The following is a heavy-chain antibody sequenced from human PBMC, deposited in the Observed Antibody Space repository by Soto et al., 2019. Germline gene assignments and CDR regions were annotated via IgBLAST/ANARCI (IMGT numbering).Heavy chain of an antibody. J-gene: IGHJ4*02. CDR2: FDPEDGET. CDR3: ETVAGTVENFDY. CDR1: GYTLTELS. D-gene: IGHD6-19*01. V-gene: IGHV1-24*01. Sequence: ASVKVSCKVSGYTLTELSMHWVRQAPGKGLEWMGGFDPEDGETIYAQKFQGRVTMTEDTSTDTAYMELSSLRSEDTAVYYCETVAGTVENFDYWGQGTLVTVS.